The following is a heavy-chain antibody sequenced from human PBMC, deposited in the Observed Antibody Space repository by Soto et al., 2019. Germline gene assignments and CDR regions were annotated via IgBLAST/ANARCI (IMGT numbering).Heavy chain of an antibody. CDR2: IYPGDSDT. Sequence: GESLKISCKGSGYSFTSYWIGWVRQMPGKGLEWMGIIYPGDSDTRYSPSFQGQVTISADESISTAYLQWSSLKASDTAMYYCARHRHYDILTGYYREGFDPWGQGTLVTVSS. V-gene: IGHV5-51*01. D-gene: IGHD3-9*01. J-gene: IGHJ5*02. CDR1: GYSFTSYW. CDR3: ARHRHYDILTGYYREGFDP.